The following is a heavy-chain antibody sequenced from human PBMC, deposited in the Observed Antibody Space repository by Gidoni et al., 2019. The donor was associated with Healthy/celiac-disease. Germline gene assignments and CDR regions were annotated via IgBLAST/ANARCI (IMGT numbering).Heavy chain of an antibody. D-gene: IGHD6-6*01. J-gene: IGHJ6*02. V-gene: IGHV4-4*02. CDR1: GGSISSSNW. CDR3: ARDGRGKAALYYYYGMDV. CDR2: IYHSGST. Sequence: QVQLQESGPGLVKPSGTLSLTCAVSGGSISSSNWLSWVRQPPGKGLEWIGEIYHSGSTNYNPSLKSRVTISVDKSKNQFSLKLSSVTAADTAVYYCARDGRGKAALYYYYGMDVWGQGTTVTVSS.